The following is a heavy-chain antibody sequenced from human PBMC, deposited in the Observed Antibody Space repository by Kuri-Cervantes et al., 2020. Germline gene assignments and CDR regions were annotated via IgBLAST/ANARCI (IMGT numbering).Heavy chain of an antibody. D-gene: IGHD6-13*01. CDR3: ARARTFSSSWYYYYYGMDV. V-gene: IGHV3-7*04. CDR1: GFTFSSYW. CDR2: IKQDGSEK. J-gene: IGHJ6*02. Sequence: GESLKISCAASGFTFSSYWMSWVRQAPGKGLEWVANIKQDGSEKYYADSVKGRFTISRDNAKNSLYLQMNSLRAEDTAVYYCARARTFSSSWYYYYYGMDVWGQGTTVTVSS.